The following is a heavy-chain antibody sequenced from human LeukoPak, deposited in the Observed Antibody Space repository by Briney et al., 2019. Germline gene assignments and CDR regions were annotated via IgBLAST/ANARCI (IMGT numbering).Heavy chain of an antibody. J-gene: IGHJ4*02. CDR2: IKQDGSEK. CDR1: GLPFTSYS. V-gene: IGHV3-7*01. D-gene: IGHD3-10*01. Sequence: GGSLRLSCAASGLPFTSYSMNWVRQAPGKGLEGVANIKQDGSEKYYVDSVKGRFTISRDNAKHSLYLQMNSLRAEDTAVYYCARDVSYYYGSGSYPDYSGQGTLVTVSS. CDR3: ARDVSYYYGSGSYPDY.